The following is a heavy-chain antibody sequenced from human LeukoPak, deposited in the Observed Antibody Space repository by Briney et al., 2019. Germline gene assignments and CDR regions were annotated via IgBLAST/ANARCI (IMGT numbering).Heavy chain of an antibody. CDR1: GYTFTSYA. CDR3: ARVLGWELVDFGDVG. V-gene: IGHV1-3*01. CDR2: INAGNGNT. J-gene: IGHJ4*02. Sequence: ASVKVSCKASGYTFTSYAMHWVRQAPGQRLEWMGWINAGNGNTKYSQKFQGRVTITRDTSASTAYMELSSLRSEDTAVYYCARVLGWELVDFGDVGWGQGTLVTVPS. D-gene: IGHD1-26*01.